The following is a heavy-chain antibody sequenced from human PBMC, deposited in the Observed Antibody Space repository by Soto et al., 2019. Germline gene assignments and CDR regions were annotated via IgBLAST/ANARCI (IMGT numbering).Heavy chain of an antibody. CDR2: IYYSGST. J-gene: IGHJ3*02. V-gene: IGHV4-59*07. CDR1: GASIRSYY. Sequence: SDTLSLTCTVSGASIRSYYWTWIQKPPGKGLEWIGYIYYSGSTNYNPSLKSRVTISIDTSKNQFSLNLSSVTAADTAVYYCARDRRYCSALGCSADDAFDIWGQGTMVT. CDR3: ARDRRYCSALGCSADDAFDI. D-gene: IGHD2-15*01.